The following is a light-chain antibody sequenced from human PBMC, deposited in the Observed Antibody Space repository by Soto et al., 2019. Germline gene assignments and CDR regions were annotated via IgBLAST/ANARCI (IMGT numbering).Light chain of an antibody. J-gene: IGLJ2*01. CDR3: SSYTTRSTYVV. Sequence: QSVLTQPASVSGSPGQSITISCTGTDSDVGGYNYVSWYQQHPGKAPKLIIYGVTNRPSGVSNRFSGSKSGNTASLTISGLQAEDEADYYCSSYTTRSTYVVLGGGTQLT. V-gene: IGLV2-14*01. CDR1: DSDVGGYNY. CDR2: GVT.